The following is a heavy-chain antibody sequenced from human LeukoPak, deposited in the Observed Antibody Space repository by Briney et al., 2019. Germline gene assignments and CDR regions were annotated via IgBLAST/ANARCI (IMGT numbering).Heavy chain of an antibody. CDR2: IYHSGKT. CDR1: GGTFSGYY. J-gene: IGHJ4*02. V-gene: IGHV4-34*01. CDR3: ARSNNFPFDS. Sequence: SETLSLTCGVSGGTFSGYYWAWIRQAPGQGLEWIGDIYHSGKTNYNPTLKNRLTISVDTSKKQFSLKLASVTAADAAVYYCARSNNFPFDSWGQETLITVPS. D-gene: IGHD2/OR15-2a*01.